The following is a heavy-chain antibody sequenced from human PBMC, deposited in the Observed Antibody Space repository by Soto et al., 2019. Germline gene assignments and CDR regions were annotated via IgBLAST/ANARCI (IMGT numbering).Heavy chain of an antibody. J-gene: IGHJ6*02. CDR2: IDPSDSYT. Sequence: ESLKISCKGSGYSFTSYWISWVLQMPGKGLEWMGRIDPSDSYTNYSPSFQGHVTISADKSISTAYLQWSSLKASDTAMYYCARGSGSYPDYYYYGMDVWGQGTTVTVSS. D-gene: IGHD1-26*01. CDR3: ARGSGSYPDYYYYGMDV. CDR1: GYSFTSYW. V-gene: IGHV5-10-1*01.